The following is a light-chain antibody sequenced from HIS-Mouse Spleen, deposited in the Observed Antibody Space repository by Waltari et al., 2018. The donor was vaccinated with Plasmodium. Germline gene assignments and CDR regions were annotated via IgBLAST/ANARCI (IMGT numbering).Light chain of an antibody. CDR1: QSISSW. CDR3: QQYNSYQ. Sequence: DIQMTQSPSTLSASVGDRVTITCRASQSISSWLAWYQQKPGKAPKLLIYKASSLESGVPSRFNGSRSGTAFTLTISSLQPDDFATYYCQQYNSYQFGQGTKVEIK. V-gene: IGKV1-5*03. CDR2: KAS. J-gene: IGKJ1*01.